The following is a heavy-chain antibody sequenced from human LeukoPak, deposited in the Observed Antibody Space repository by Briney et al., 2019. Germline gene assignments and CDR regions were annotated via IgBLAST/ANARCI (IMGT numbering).Heavy chain of an antibody. Sequence: ASVKVSCKASGYTFTSYGISWVRQAPGQGLEWMGWISAYNGNTNYAQKLQGRVTMTTDTSTSTAYMELRSLRSDDTAVYYCARQQWLVLYYYYGMDVWGQGTMVTVSS. J-gene: IGHJ6*02. CDR3: ARQQWLVLYYYYGMDV. V-gene: IGHV1-18*01. CDR1: GYTFTSYG. CDR2: ISAYNGNT. D-gene: IGHD6-19*01.